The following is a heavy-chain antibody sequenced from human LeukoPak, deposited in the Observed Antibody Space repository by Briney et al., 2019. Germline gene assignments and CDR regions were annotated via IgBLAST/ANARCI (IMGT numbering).Heavy chain of an antibody. CDR1: GFTFNSHG. D-gene: IGHD1-26*01. CDR3: ARLSGSYFDY. Sequence: GGSLRLSCAASGFTFNSHGMTWVRQAPAKGLEWVALIWYDGSNKYYADSGRGRFTISRDNSKNTLYLQMNSLRAEDTAVYYCARLSGSYFDYWGQGTLVTVSS. CDR2: IWYDGSNK. J-gene: IGHJ4*02. V-gene: IGHV3-33*01.